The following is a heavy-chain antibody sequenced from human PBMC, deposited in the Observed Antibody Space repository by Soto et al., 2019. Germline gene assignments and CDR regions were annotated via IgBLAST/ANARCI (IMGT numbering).Heavy chain of an antibody. Sequence: PSEPLSLTCAVSGGSFSSYYWSWIRQSPQKGLEWIGEINHSEYTNYNPSLKSRVTLSVETSKAQFSLRLTSVTAADTAVYYCARGRRERDYYGSGSPFDIWGQGIQVTVPQ. CDR3: ARGRRERDYYGSGSPFDI. D-gene: IGHD3-10*01. CDR2: INHSEYT. J-gene: IGHJ4*02. V-gene: IGHV4-34*01. CDR1: GGSFSSYY.